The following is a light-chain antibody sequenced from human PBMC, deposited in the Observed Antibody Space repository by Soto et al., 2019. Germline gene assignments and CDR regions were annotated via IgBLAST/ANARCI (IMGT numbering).Light chain of an antibody. J-gene: IGLJ2*01. V-gene: IGLV2-8*01. CDR2: EVT. CDR1: SSDVGGYNY. CDR3: SSFAGGGNPAL. Sequence: QSALTQPPSASGSLGQSVTISCTGTSSDVGGYNYVSWHQQHPGKAPKLMIYEVTKRPSGVPDRFSGSKSGNTASLTVSGLQAEDEADYYCSSFAGGGNPALFGGGTKLIVL.